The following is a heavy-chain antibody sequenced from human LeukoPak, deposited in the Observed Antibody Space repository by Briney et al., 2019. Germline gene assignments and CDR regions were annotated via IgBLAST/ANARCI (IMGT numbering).Heavy chain of an antibody. CDR3: AKLAGTPFDY. Sequence: GGSLRLSCAASGFTFSSYGMHWVRQAPGKGLEWVAVISYDGSNKYYADSVKGRFTISRDNSKNTLYLQMNSLRAEDTAVYYCAKLAGTPFDYWGQGTLVTVSS. CDR2: ISYDGSNK. J-gene: IGHJ4*02. V-gene: IGHV3-30*18. D-gene: IGHD6-19*01. CDR1: GFTFSSYG.